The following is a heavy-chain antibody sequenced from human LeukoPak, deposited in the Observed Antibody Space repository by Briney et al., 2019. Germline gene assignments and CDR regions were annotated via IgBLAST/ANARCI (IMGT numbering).Heavy chain of an antibody. J-gene: IGHJ4*02. CDR2: ISSSGSTI. CDR1: GFTFSDYY. D-gene: IGHD2/OR15-2a*01. CDR3: ARGGKTAILD. Sequence: TARRSLRISCAASGFTFSDYYMSWIRQAPGKRLEWVSYISSSGSTIYYADSVKGPFTISRDNAKNSLYLQMNSLRAEDTAVYYCARGGKTAILDWGQGTLVTVSS. V-gene: IGHV3-11*01.